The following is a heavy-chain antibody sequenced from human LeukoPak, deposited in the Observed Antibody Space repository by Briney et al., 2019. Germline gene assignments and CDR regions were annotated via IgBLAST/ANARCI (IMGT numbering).Heavy chain of an antibody. V-gene: IGHV4-34*01. CDR2: INHSGST. D-gene: IGHD6-13*01. J-gene: IGHJ4*02. CDR1: GGSFSGYY. CDR3: ARGRLAAAGIGY. Sequence: SETLSLTCAVYGGSFSGYYWSWIRQPPGKGLEWIGEINHSGSTNYNPSLKGRVTISVDTSKNQFSLKLSSVTAADTAVYYCARGRLAAAGIGYWGQGTLVTVSS.